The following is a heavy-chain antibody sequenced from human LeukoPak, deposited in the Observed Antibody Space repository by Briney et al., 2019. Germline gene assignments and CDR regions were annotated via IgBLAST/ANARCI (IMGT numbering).Heavy chain of an antibody. V-gene: IGHV4-59*11. D-gene: IGHD1-14*01. CDR1: GGSISSHY. Sequence: SETLSLTCTVSGGSISSHYWSWIRQPPGKGLEWIGYIYYSGSTNYNPSLKSRVTISVDTSKNQFSLKLSSVTAADTAVYYCARTPNHYMDVWGKGTTVTVSS. J-gene: IGHJ6*03. CDR3: ARTPNHYMDV. CDR2: IYYSGST.